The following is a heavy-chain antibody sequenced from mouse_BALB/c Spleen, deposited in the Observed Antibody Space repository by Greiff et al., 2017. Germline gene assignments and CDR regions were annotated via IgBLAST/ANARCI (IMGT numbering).Heavy chain of an antibody. CDR1: GFSLTSYD. V-gene: IGHV2-9-2*01. CDR3: VREGGGPFDY. Sequence: VQLVESGPGLVAPSQSLSITCTVSGFSLTSYDISWIRQPPGKGLEWLGVIWTGGGTNYNSAFMSRLSISKDNSKSQVFLKMNSLQTDDTAIYYCVREGGGPFDYWGQGTTLTVSS. J-gene: IGHJ2*01. CDR2: IWTGGGT.